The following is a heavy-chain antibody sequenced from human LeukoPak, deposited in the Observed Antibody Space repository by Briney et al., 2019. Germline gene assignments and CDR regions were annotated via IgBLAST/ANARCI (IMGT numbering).Heavy chain of an antibody. V-gene: IGHV1-2*02. J-gene: IGHJ4*02. D-gene: IGHD4-23*01. CDR3: ARESTTVVTDFDF. Sequence: ASVNVSCKASGYTFTDYYVHWVRQAPGQGLEWMGWINPYSGGTKYAQKFQGRVTMTGDTSVSTAFMELSGLGSDDTAVYYCARESTTVVTDFDFWGQGTLVSVSS. CDR2: INPYSGGT. CDR1: GYTFTDYY.